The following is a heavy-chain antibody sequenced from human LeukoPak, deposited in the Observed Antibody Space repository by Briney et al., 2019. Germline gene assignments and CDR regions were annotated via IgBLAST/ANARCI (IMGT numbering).Heavy chain of an antibody. CDR1: GFAFSTYW. Sequence: PGGSLRLSCAASGFAFSTYWMHWVRQVPGKGLVWVSHINPDARTISYADFVKGRFTISRDNAKNTLYLQMNSLRAEDTALYYCVRGQATAWGLDYWGQGTLVTVSS. V-gene: IGHV3-74*01. J-gene: IGHJ4*02. CDR3: VRGQATAWGLDY. CDR2: INPDARTI. D-gene: IGHD6-13*01.